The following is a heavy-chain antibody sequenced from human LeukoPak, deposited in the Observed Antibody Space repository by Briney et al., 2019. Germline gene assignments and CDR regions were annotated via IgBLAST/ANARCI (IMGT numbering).Heavy chain of an antibody. CDR1: GYTFTSSD. CDR2: MNPNTGKT. Sequence: GASVKVFCKASGYTFTSSDINWVRQAPGQGLDWMGWMNPNTGKTGYAQKFQGRVTMTRNTSISTAYMELSSLRSEDTAVYYCAREKAYYGSGSYSGLDVWGQGTTVTVSS. D-gene: IGHD3-10*01. CDR3: AREKAYYGSGSYSGLDV. J-gene: IGHJ6*02. V-gene: IGHV1-8*01.